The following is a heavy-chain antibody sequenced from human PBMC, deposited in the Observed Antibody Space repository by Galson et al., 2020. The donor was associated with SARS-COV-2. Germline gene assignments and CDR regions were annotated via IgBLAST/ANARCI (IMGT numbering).Heavy chain of an antibody. J-gene: IGHJ4*02. CDR1: GFIFDDYT. Sequence: GESLKISCAASGFIFDDYTIHWVRQAPGKGLEWISLITWDGVSTYYADSVKGRFTISRDNSKNTVYLQMNSLTAEDTAVYYCARREEVYRRGWLEHWCQVILVTVSS. CDR3: ARREEVYRRGWLEH. CDR2: ITWDGVST. D-gene: IGHD4-4*01. V-gene: IGHV3-43*01.